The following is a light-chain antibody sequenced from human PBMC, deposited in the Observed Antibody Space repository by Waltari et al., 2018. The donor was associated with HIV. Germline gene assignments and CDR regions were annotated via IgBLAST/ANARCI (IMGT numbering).Light chain of an antibody. V-gene: IGLV1-40*01. J-gene: IGLJ2*01. CDR3: QSFDSGLTAVV. CDR1: SSNLGAGFD. Sequence: QSVLTQPPSVSGAPGQRVSISCTGSSSNLGAGFDAQWYQQLPGVAPRLLIYDNNNRPSGVPGRFSGSRSGTSASLAITGLQADDEADYYCQSFDSGLTAVVFGGGTKLTVL. CDR2: DNN.